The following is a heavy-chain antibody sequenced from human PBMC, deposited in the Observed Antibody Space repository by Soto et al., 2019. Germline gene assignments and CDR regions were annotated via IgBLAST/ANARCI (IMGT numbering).Heavy chain of an antibody. D-gene: IGHD6-13*01. V-gene: IGHV5-51*01. Sequence: HGQSRKISCEGAGESSTGYWIGLVRQMPGKGPECMRIIYPGDSDTRYSPSFQGQVTISADKSSSTAYLQWSSLKASDTAMYYCASAEIPGYSSSWILGAFDIWGQGTMVTVSS. CDR2: IYPGDSDT. CDR3: ASAEIPGYSSSWILGAFDI. CDR1: GESSTGYW. J-gene: IGHJ3*02.